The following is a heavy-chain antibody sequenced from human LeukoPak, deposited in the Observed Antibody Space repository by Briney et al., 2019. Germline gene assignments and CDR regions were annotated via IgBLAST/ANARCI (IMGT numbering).Heavy chain of an antibody. V-gene: IGHV4-59*01. CDR2: IYYSGST. J-gene: IGHJ5*02. CDR1: GGSISSYY. D-gene: IGHD3-10*01. CDR3: ARGYYGSGSYSLSFDP. Sequence: SETLSLTCTVSGGSISSYYWSWIRQPPGKGLEWLGYIYYSGSTNYNPSLKSRVTISVDTSKNQFSLKLSSVTAADTAVYYCARGYYGSGSYSLSFDPWGQGTLVTVSS.